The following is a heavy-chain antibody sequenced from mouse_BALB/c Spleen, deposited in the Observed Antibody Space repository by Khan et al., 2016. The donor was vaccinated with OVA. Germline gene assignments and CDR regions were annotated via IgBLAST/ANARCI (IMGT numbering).Heavy chain of an antibody. J-gene: IGHJ4*01. Sequence: QVQLKESGPGLVAPSQSLSITCTVSGFSFSSNGVSWVRQPPGKGLEWLGVICGDGNTNYHSTHKSRLSISKDNSTSQVFLKLNSLQTDDTATYYCSKETWGNYVAMDYWGQGTSVTVSS. CDR1: GFSFSSNG. CDR3: SKETWGNYVAMDY. D-gene: IGHD2-1*01. V-gene: IGHV2-3*01. CDR2: ICGDGNT.